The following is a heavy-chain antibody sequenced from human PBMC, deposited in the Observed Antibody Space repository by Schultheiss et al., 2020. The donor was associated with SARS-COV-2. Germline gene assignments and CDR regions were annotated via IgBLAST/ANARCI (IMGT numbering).Heavy chain of an antibody. CDR3: ARGGRLWTYYFDY. CDR2: IYSGGST. J-gene: IGHJ4*02. V-gene: IGHV3-53*01. Sequence: GGSLRLSCAASGFTFSSYEMNWVRQAPGKGLEWVSVIYSGGSTYYADSVKGRFTISRDNSKNTLYLQMNSLRAEDTAVYYCARGGRLWTYYFDYWGQGTLVTVSS. CDR1: GFTFSSYE. D-gene: IGHD5-18*01.